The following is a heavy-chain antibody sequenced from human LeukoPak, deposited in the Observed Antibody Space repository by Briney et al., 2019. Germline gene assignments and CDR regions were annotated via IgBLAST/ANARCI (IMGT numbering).Heavy chain of an antibody. V-gene: IGHV3-33*01. J-gene: IGHJ6*02. Sequence: GRSLRLSCAASGFTFSSYGMHWVRQAPGKGLEWVAVIWYDGSNKYYADSVRGRFTISRDNSKNTLYLQMNSLRAEDTAVYYCARGGYSYGYCMDVWGQGTTVTVSS. D-gene: IGHD5-18*01. CDR2: IWYDGSNK. CDR3: ARGGYSYGYCMDV. CDR1: GFTFSSYG.